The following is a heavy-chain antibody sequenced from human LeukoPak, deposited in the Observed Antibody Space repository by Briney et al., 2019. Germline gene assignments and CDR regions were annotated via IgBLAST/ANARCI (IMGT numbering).Heavy chain of an antibody. CDR2: IYHSGST. Sequence: SETLSLTCTVSGYSISSGYYWGWIRQPPGKGLEWIGSIYHSGSTYYNPSLKSRVTISVDTSKNQFSLKLSSVTAADTAVYYCARGGSYNYYYYYKDVWGKGTTVTVSS. CDR1: GYSISSGYY. J-gene: IGHJ6*03. V-gene: IGHV4-38-2*02. CDR3: ARGGSYNYYYYYKDV. D-gene: IGHD6-6*01.